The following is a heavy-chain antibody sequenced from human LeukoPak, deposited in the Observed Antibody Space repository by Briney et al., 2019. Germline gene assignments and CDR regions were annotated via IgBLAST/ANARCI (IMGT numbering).Heavy chain of an antibody. D-gene: IGHD4-11*01. V-gene: IGHV1-46*03. J-gene: IGHJ3*02. CDR1: GYTFTSCY. Sequence: ASVKVSCKASGYTFTSCYMHWLRQAPGQGLEWMGIINPSGGSTSYAQKFQGRVTMTRDTSTSTVYMELSSLRSEDTAVYYCANLHRGYSNYGRWAFDIWGQGTMVTVSS. CDR2: INPSGGST. CDR3: ANLHRGYSNYGRWAFDI.